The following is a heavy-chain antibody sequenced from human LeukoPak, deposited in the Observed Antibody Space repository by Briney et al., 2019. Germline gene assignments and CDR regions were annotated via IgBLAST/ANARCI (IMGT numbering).Heavy chain of an antibody. J-gene: IGHJ4*02. Sequence: SETLSLTCTVSGGSISSSSYYWGWIRQPPGKGLEWIGSVYYSGITYYNPSLKSRVTISVDTSKNHFSLKLSSVTAADTAVYYCARDFRGGYDFWSGYYTPYYFDYWGQGTLVTVSP. CDR2: VYYSGIT. V-gene: IGHV4-39*07. CDR3: ARDFRGGYDFWSGYYTPYYFDY. CDR1: GGSISSSSYY. D-gene: IGHD3-3*01.